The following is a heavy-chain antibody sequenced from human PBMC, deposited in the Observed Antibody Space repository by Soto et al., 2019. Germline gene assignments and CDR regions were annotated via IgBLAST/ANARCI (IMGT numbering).Heavy chain of an antibody. CDR1: GYNYDTYW. CDR3: ARSYYDSSGYYYDMDY. Sequence: PGESLKISCKGSGYNYDTYWIAWVRQMPGKGLEWMGIIFPRDSDTRYRPSFQGQVTISADRSTTTAYLQWHSLKALDTAMYYCARSYYDSSGYYYDMDYWGQGTLVTVSS. J-gene: IGHJ4*02. CDR2: IFPRDSDT. D-gene: IGHD3-22*01. V-gene: IGHV5-51*01.